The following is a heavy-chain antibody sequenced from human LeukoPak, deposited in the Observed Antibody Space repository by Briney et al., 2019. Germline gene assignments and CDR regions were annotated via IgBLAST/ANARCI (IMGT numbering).Heavy chain of an antibody. V-gene: IGHV4-39*01. CDR1: GGSISSYY. D-gene: IGHD5-18*01. CDR2: IYYSGST. Sequence: SETLSLTCTVSGGSISSYYWGWIRQPPGKGLEWIGTIYYSGSTYYNPSLKSRVTISVDTSKKQFSLKLSSVTAADTAVYYCASMGVDTTMVTPEYFQHWGQGTLVTVSS. CDR3: ASMGVDTTMVTPEYFQH. J-gene: IGHJ1*01.